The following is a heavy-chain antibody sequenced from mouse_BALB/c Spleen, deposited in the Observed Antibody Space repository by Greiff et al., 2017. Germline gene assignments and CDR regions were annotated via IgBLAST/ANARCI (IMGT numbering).Heavy chain of an antibody. D-gene: IGHD1-1*01. V-gene: IGHV5-9-4*01. CDR2: ISSGGSYT. Sequence: EVKLMESGGGLVKPGGSLKLSCAASGFTFSSYAMSWVRQSPEKRLEWVAEISSGGSYTYYPDTVTGRFSISRDNAKNTLYLEMSSLRSEDTAMYYCARDRDTTRAMDYWGQGTSVTVSS. CDR1: GFTFSSYA. J-gene: IGHJ4*01. CDR3: ARDRDTTRAMDY.